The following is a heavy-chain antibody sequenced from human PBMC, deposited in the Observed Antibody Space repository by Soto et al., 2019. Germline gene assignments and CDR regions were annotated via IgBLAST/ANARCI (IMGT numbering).Heavy chain of an antibody. D-gene: IGHD3-16*01. Sequence: GGSRRLSCAASGFTFSSYSMNWVRQAPGKGLEWVSSISSSSSYIYYADSVKSRFTISRDNAKNSLYLQMNSLRAEDTAVYYCASQRITFQYSIVSWGKRTTVT. CDR2: ISSSSSYI. CDR3: ASQRITFQYSIVS. J-gene: IGHJ6*03. CDR1: GFTFSSYS. V-gene: IGHV3-21*01.